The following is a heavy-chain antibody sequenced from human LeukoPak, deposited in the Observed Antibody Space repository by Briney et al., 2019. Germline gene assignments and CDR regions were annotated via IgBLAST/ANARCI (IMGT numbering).Heavy chain of an antibody. J-gene: IGHJ1*01. D-gene: IGHD6-19*01. V-gene: IGHV3-73*01. CDR1: GFTLSDYT. CDR3: SAGPSGWTEFFRH. CDR2: IRNKANNYAT. Sequence: GGSLSLSCAAPGFTLSDYTMHWVRQASGKGLEWVARIRNKANNYATEYGASVKGRFTISRDDAKNTAYLQMNSLKTEDTAIYYCSAGPSGWTEFFRHWGQGTLVTVSS.